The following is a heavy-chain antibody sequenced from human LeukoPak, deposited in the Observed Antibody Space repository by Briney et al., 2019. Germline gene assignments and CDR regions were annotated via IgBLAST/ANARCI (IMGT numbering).Heavy chain of an antibody. D-gene: IGHD2-2*01. J-gene: IGHJ4*02. CDR1: GYTFTSYG. Sequence: GASVKVSCKASGYTFTSYGISWVRQAPGQGLGWMGWISAYNGNTNYAQKLQGRVTMTTDTSTSTAYMELRSLRSDDTAVYYCARGVRDIVVVPAAMALFDYWGQGTLVTVSS. CDR2: ISAYNGNT. V-gene: IGHV1-18*04. CDR3: ARGVRDIVVVPAAMALFDY.